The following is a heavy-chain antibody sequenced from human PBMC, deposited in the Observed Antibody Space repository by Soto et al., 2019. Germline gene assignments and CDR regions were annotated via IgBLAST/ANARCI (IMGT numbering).Heavy chain of an antibody. CDR3: AGSKDPHYYYMDV. CDR1: GGSVSSGSYY. J-gene: IGHJ6*03. Sequence: SETLSLTCTVSGGSVSSGSYYWSWIRQPPGKGLEWIGYIYYSGSTNYNPSLKSRVTISVDTSKNQFSLKLSSVTAADTAVYYCAGSKDPHYYYMDVWGKGTTVTVSS. V-gene: IGHV4-61*01. CDR2: IYYSGST.